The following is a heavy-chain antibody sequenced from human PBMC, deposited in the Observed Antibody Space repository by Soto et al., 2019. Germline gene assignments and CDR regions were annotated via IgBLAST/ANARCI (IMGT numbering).Heavy chain of an antibody. V-gene: IGHV4-39*02. CDR3: AREAGITKKRSGPYYYMDV. CDR1: GGSISSSSYY. CDR2: IYYSGRV. D-gene: IGHD3-3*01. J-gene: IGHJ6*03. Sequence: PSETLSLTCTVSGGSISSSSYYWGWIRQPPGKGLVWIGEIYYSGRVYYKPSLKSRVTISVDTSKNQFSLRLSSVTAADTAVYYCAREAGITKKRSGPYYYMDVWGKGTTVTVSS.